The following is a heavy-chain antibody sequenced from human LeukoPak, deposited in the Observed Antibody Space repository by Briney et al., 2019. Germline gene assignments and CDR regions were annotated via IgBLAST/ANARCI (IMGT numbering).Heavy chain of an antibody. CDR2: INSDGSIT. V-gene: IGHV3-74*01. D-gene: IGHD2-2*01. Sequence: PGGSLRLSCAASGFTFSRSWMYWVRQAPGKGLVWVSRINSDGSITSYADSVKGRFTISRDNAKNTLYLQMNSLRAEDTAVYYCAKDPRGYCSSTSCFYWGQGTLVTVSS. CDR1: GFTFSRSW. J-gene: IGHJ4*02. CDR3: AKDPRGYCSSTSCFY.